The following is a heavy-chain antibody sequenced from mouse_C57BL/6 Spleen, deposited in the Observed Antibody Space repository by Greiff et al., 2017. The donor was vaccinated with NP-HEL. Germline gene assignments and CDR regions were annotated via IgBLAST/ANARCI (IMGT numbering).Heavy chain of an antibody. CDR3: ASSMTTPGRYYAMDY. D-gene: IGHD2-13*01. J-gene: IGHJ4*01. CDR1: GFTFTDYY. V-gene: IGHV7-3*01. Sequence: EVKLLESGGGLVQPGGSLSLSCAASGFTFTDYYMSWVRQPPGKALEWLGFIRNKANGYTTEYSASVKGRFTISRDNSQSILYLQMNALRAEDSATYYCASSMTTPGRYYAMDYWGQGTSVTVSS. CDR2: IRNKANGYTT.